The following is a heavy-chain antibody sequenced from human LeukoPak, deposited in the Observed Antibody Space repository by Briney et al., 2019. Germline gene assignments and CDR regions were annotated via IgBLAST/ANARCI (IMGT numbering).Heavy chain of an antibody. Sequence: GASVKVSCKASGYTFTSYDINWVRQATGQGLEWMGWMNPNSGNTGYAQKFQGRVTMTRDTSISTAYMELSRLRSDDTAVYYCARETSRRASIDYWGQGTLVTVSS. CDR1: GYTFTSYD. CDR2: MNPNSGNT. CDR3: ARETSRRASIDY. V-gene: IGHV1-8*01. J-gene: IGHJ4*02.